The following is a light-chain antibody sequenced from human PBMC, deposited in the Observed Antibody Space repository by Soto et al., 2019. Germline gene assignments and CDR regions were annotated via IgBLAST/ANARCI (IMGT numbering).Light chain of an antibody. Sequence: QSVLTQAPSASGTPGQRVTISCSGSSSSIGSNTVSWYQQVPGTAPKLLIYSNDQRPSGVPDRFSGSKSGTSASLAIGGLQSEDEADYCCAAWDGSLNGWVFGGGTKLTVL. CDR3: AAWDGSLNGWV. V-gene: IGLV1-44*01. J-gene: IGLJ3*02. CDR1: SSSIGSNT. CDR2: SND.